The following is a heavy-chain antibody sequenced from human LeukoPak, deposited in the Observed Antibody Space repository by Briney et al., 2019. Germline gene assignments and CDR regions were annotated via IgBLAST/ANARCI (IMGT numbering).Heavy chain of an antibody. J-gene: IGHJ3*02. CDR2: MNPNSGNT. CDR3: ARELYYYDSSGYSRLWPGSDAFDI. CDR1: GYTFTSYD. V-gene: IGHV1-8*01. D-gene: IGHD3-22*01. Sequence: GASVKVSCKASGYTFTSYDINWVRQATGQGLEWMGWMNPNSGNTGYAQKFQGRVTITRNTSISTAYMELSSLRSEDTAVYYCARELYYYDSSGYSRLWPGSDAFDIWGQGTMVTVPS.